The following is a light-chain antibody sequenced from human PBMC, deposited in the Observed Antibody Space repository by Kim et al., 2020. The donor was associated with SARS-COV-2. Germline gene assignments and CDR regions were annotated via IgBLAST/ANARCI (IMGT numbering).Light chain of an antibody. CDR3: NSRDNNDNVL. V-gene: IGLV3-19*01. CDR1: SHRTYE. CDR2: GKN. J-gene: IGLJ2*01. Sequence: VAVGQTVRITCKGDSHRTYETTWFQQKPGQAPIVFFYGKNNRPSGIPDRFSGSSSGNTASLTITATQAGDEADYYCNSRDNNDNVLFGGGTRLTVL.